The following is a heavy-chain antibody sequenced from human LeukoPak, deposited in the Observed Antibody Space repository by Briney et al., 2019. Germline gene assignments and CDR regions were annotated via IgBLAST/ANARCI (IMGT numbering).Heavy chain of an antibody. CDR3: ARDKVEGPTKFDY. D-gene: IGHD5-24*01. Sequence: PSETLSLTCAVYGGSFSGYYWSWIRQPPGKGLEWIGEINHSGSTNYNPSLKSRVTISVDTSKNQFSLKLSSVTAEDTAVYYCARDKVEGPTKFDYWGQGTLVTVSS. CDR1: GGSFSGYY. V-gene: IGHV4-34*01. J-gene: IGHJ4*02. CDR2: INHSGST.